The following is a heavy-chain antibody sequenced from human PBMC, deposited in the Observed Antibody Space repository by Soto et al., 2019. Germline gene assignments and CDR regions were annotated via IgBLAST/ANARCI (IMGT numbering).Heavy chain of an antibody. J-gene: IGHJ6*02. CDR2: ISYDGSNK. CDR1: GFTFSSYA. Sequence: GALRLSCAASGFTFSSYAMHWVRQAPGKGLEWVAVISYDGSNKYYADSVKGRFTISRDNSKNTLYLQMNSLRAEDTAVYYCARSSAGGYYYYGMDVWGQGTTVTVSS. D-gene: IGHD6-25*01. V-gene: IGHV3-30-3*01. CDR3: ARSSAGGYYYYGMDV.